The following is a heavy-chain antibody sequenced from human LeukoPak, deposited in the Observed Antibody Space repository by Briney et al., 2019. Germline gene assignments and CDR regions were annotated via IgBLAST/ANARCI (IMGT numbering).Heavy chain of an antibody. J-gene: IGHJ4*02. CDR2: ISYDGSNK. D-gene: IGHD3-10*01. CDR1: GFTFSSYA. V-gene: IGHV3-30-3*01. CDR3: ARPKEGYGSGSYYYY. Sequence: QPGGSLRLSCAASGFTFSSYAMHWVRQAPGKGLEWVAVISYDGSNKYYADSVKGRFTISRDNSKNTLYLQMNSLRAEDTAVYYRARPKEGYGSGSYYYYWGQGTLVTVSS.